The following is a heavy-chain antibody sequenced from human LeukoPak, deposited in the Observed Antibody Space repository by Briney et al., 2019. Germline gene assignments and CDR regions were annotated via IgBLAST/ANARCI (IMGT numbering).Heavy chain of an antibody. CDR2: IYPRGS. CDR3: ARDSGTTGEVKFDS. Sequence: SETLSLTCTVSGGSISNFYLSWIRQAAGKGLEWIGRIYPRGSDYNPSLKSRVTMSLDTSKKQFSLNLRSVTAADTAVYYCARDSGTTGEVKFDSWGQGTLVTVPS. D-gene: IGHD3-10*01. J-gene: IGHJ5*01. CDR1: GGSISNFY. V-gene: IGHV4-4*07.